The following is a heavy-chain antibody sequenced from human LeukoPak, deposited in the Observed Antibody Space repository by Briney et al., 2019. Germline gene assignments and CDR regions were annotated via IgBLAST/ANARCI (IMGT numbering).Heavy chain of an antibody. Sequence: ASVKVSCKASGYTFTSYGISWVRQAPGQGLEWMGWISAYNCNTNYAQKLQGRVTMTKDTSTSTAYTELRSLRSDDTAVYYCARDLSLRGSMAGLDYWGQGTLVTVSS. CDR1: GYTFTSYG. J-gene: IGHJ4*02. CDR2: ISAYNCNT. CDR3: ARDLSLRGSMAGLDY. D-gene: IGHD6-19*01. V-gene: IGHV1-18*01.